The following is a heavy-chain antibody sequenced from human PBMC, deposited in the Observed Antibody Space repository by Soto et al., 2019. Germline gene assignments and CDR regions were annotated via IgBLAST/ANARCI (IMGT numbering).Heavy chain of an antibody. D-gene: IGHD6-19*01. CDR2: ISYDGSNK. V-gene: IGHV3-30-3*01. J-gene: IGHJ4*02. CDR1: GFTFSSYA. CDR3: ARDWRRGIAVAGTDY. Sequence: QVQLVESGGGVVQPGRSLRLYCAASGFTFSSYAMHWVRQAPGKGLEWVAVISYDGSNKYYADSVKGRFTISRDNSKNTLYLQMNSLRAEDTAVYYCARDWRRGIAVAGTDYWGQGTLVTVSS.